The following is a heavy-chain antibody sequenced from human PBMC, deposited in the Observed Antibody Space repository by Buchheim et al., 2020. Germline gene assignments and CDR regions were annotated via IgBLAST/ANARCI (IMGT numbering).Heavy chain of an antibody. CDR1: GFPFGGYE. V-gene: IGHV3-48*03. Sequence: EVFLVESGGHLVQPGGSLRLSCAASGFPFGGYEINWVRQAPGKGLECIAYISASGGRTYYVDSVRGRFTISRDTATNSLYLQMNSLRVEDTAVYYCVRGSDGSYYGVDSWGQGTL. J-gene: IGHJ4*02. CDR3: VRGSDGSYYGVDS. CDR2: ISASGGRT. D-gene: IGHD1-26*01.